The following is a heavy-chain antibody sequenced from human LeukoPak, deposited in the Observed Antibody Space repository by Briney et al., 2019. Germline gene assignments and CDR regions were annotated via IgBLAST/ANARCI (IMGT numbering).Heavy chain of an antibody. CDR2: IYYSGST. V-gene: IGHV4-59*11. Sequence: SETLPLTCTVSGGSISSHYWSWIRQPPGKGLEWIGYIYYSGSTNYNPSLKSRVTISVDTSKNQFSLKLSSVTAADTVVYYCARGAANFDYWGQGTLVTVSS. CDR3: ARGAANFDY. D-gene: IGHD2-15*01. J-gene: IGHJ4*02. CDR1: GGSISSHY.